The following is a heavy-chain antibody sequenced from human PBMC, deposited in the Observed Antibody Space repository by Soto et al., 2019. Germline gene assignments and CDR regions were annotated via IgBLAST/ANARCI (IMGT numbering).Heavy chain of an antibody. CDR1: GYSFTSYW. Sequence: GESLKISCKGSGYSFTSYWISWVRQMPGKGLEWMGIIYPGDSDTRYSPSFQGQVTISADKSISTAYLQWSSPKASDTAMYYCASLGGGKHYYYGMDVWGQGTTVTVSS. V-gene: IGHV5-51*01. CDR3: ASLGGGKHYYYGMDV. D-gene: IGHD3-16*01. CDR2: IYPGDSDT. J-gene: IGHJ6*02.